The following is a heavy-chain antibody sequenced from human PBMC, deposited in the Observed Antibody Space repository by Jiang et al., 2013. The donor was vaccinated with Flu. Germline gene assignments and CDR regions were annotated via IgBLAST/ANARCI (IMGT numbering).Heavy chain of an antibody. Sequence: GSVKGRFTISRENAKNSLYLQMNSLRAGDTAVYYCARAYDFWSGYYSYYYYGMDVWGQGTTVTVSS. V-gene: IGHV3-13*01. J-gene: IGHJ6*02. D-gene: IGHD3-3*01. CDR3: ARAYDFWSGYYSYYYYGMDV.